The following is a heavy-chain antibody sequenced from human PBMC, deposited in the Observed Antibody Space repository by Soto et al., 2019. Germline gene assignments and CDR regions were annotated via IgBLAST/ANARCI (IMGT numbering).Heavy chain of an antibody. J-gene: IGHJ6*02. Sequence: GESLKISCKGSGYSFTSYWIGWVRQMPGKGLEWMGIIYPGDSDTRYSPSFQGQVTISADKSISTAYLQWSSLKASDTAMYYCARHIAVAGTDYYYYYGMDVWGQGTTVTVSS. CDR2: IYPGDSDT. V-gene: IGHV5-51*01. CDR1: GYSFTSYW. D-gene: IGHD6-19*01. CDR3: ARHIAVAGTDYYYYYGMDV.